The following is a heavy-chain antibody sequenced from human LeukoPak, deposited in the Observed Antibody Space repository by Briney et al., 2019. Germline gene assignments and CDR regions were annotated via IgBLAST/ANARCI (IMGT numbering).Heavy chain of an antibody. D-gene: IGHD3-22*01. CDR1: GYSISSGYY. J-gene: IGHJ4*02. CDR2: IYHSGST. CDR3: ARAFNYYDSSGYIDY. Sequence: SETLSLTCTVSGYSISSGYYWGWIRQPPGKGLEWIGSIYHSGSTYYNPSLKSRVTISVDTSKNQFSLKLSSVTAADTAVYYCARAFNYYDSSGYIDYWGQGTLVTVSS. V-gene: IGHV4-38-2*02.